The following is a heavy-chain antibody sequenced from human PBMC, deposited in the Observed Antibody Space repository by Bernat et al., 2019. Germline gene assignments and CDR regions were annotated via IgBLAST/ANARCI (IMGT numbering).Heavy chain of an antibody. CDR3: ARVSLDGALASAMDV. V-gene: IGHV3-33*01. Sequence: QVQLMESGGGVVQPGRSLRLSCEASKFTFSAYGMHWVRQAPGKGLEWVAVIWHDGSNENYADSVKGRFTISRDNSKNTLYLQMNSLKAEDTAVYYCARVSLDGALASAMDVWGQGTTVTVSS. D-gene: IGHD3-9*01. CDR2: IWHDGSNE. J-gene: IGHJ6*02. CDR1: KFTFSAYG.